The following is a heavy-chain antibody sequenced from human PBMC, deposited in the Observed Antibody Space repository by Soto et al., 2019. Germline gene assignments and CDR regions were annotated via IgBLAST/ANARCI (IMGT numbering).Heavy chain of an antibody. CDR1: GFTFSSYG. Sequence: QVQLVESGGGGVQPGRSLRLSCAASGFTFSSYGMHWVRQAPGKGLEWVALVWYDGGNKYYADSVKGRFTISRDNCKNTLYLQMNRLREEDTSVYCYVRAAGYSGYDYRYFYDIDVWGQGTTVTVSS. CDR2: VWYDGGNK. V-gene: IGHV3-33*01. D-gene: IGHD5-12*01. J-gene: IGHJ6*02. CDR3: VRAAGYSGYDYRYFYDIDV.